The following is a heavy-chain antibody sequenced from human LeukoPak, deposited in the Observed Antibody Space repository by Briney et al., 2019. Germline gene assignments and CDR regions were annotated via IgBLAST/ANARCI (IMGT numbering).Heavy chain of an antibody. CDR3: ARDRVWFGEFISLSNYYYMDV. V-gene: IGHV1-18*01. CDR2: ISAYNGNT. CDR1: GYTFTSYG. D-gene: IGHD3-10*01. J-gene: IGHJ6*03. Sequence: ASVKVSCKASGYTFTSYGISWVRQAPGQGLEWMGWISAYNGNTNYAQKLQGRVTMTTDTSTSTAYMELRSLRSDDTAVYYCARDRVWFGEFISLSNYYYMDVWGKGTTVTISS.